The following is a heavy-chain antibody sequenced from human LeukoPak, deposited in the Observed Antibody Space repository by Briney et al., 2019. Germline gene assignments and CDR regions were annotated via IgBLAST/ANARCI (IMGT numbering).Heavy chain of an antibody. CDR1: GFTFSSYW. Sequence: GGSLRLSCAASGFTFSSYWMSWVRQAPGKGLEWVAVISYDGSNKYYADSVKGRFTISRDNSKNTLYLQMNSLRAEDTAVYYCASTYSYGCFDYWGQGTLVTVSS. CDR2: ISYDGSNK. V-gene: IGHV3-30-3*01. D-gene: IGHD5-18*01. CDR3: ASTYSYGCFDY. J-gene: IGHJ4*02.